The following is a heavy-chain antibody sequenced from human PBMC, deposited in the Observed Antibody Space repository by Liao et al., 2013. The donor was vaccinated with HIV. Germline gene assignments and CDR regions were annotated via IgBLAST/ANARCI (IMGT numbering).Heavy chain of an antibody. Sequence: QVQLQESGPGLVRPSETVSLSCTVSGGSINNYYWTWIRQSPGGRLEWIGYIYHRGSTNYNPSFKSRITISVDTPKTQLSLKLRSVTAADTAIYYCARWFGNNYGVDPWGQGTLVTVS. CDR2: IYHRGST. J-gene: IGHJ5*02. D-gene: IGHD5-24*01. CDR1: GGSINNYY. V-gene: IGHV4-59*01. CDR3: ARWFGNNYGVDP.